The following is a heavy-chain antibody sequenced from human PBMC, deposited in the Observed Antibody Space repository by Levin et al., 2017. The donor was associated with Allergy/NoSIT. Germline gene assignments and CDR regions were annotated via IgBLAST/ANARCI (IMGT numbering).Heavy chain of an antibody. D-gene: IGHD3/OR15-3a*01. Sequence: GESLKISCAASGFTVSSYYMSWVRQAPGKGLEWVSVIYSGGRTDYADSVKGRFTISRDNSKNTLYLQMNSLRAEDTAVYYCVRDMKSEGSWTRFDPWGQGTLVTVSS. J-gene: IGHJ5*02. CDR3: VRDMKSEGSWTRFDP. CDR1: GFTVSSYY. V-gene: IGHV3-53*01. CDR2: IYSGGRT.